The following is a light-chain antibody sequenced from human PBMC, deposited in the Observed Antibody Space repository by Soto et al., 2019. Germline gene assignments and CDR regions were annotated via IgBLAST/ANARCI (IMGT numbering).Light chain of an antibody. CDR3: NSYTSSNTLI. J-gene: IGLJ2*01. CDR2: DVS. CDR1: SSDVGGYNS. V-gene: IGLV2-14*01. Sequence: QSVLTQPASVSGSPGQSITISCTGTSSDVGGYNSVCWYQQHPGKAPKLMIYDVSNRPSGVSNRFSGSKSGNTASLTISGLQAEDEADYYCNSYTSSNTLIFGGGTKVTVL.